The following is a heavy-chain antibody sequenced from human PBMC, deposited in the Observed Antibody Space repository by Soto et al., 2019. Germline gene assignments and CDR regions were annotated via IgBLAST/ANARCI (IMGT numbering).Heavy chain of an antibody. D-gene: IGHD3-10*01. CDR1: GYTFTSYG. J-gene: IGHJ4*02. CDR3: ARDNVLLWFGELSPFDY. CDR2: ISAYNGNT. Sequence: ASVKVSCKASGYTFTSYGISWVRQAPGQGLEWMGWISAYNGNTNYAQKLQGRVTMTTDTSTSTAYMELRSLRSDDTAVYYCARDNVLLWFGELSPFDYWGQGTLVTVPQ. V-gene: IGHV1-18*01.